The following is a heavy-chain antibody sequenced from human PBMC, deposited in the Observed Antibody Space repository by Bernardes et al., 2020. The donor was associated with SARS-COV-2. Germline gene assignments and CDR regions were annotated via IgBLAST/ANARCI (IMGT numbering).Heavy chain of an antibody. V-gene: IGHV1-18*01. CDR1: GYTFSHYA. CDR2: ISGHSGDT. CDR3: VREYNFDYIWGSLRQNGRIEF. J-gene: IGHJ4*02. D-gene: IGHD3-16*01. Sequence: ASVKVSCKASGYTFSHYAISWVRQAPGQGLEWMGWISGHSGDTNYAQRFQGRVTMTRGTPTNTAYMELRSPTSDDTAVYYCVREYNFDYIWGSLRQNGRIEFWGQGTPVTVSS.